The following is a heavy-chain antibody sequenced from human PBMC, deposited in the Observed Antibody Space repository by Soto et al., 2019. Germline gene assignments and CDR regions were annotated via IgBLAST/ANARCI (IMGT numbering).Heavy chain of an antibody. V-gene: IGHV1-18*01. J-gene: IGHJ3*02. CDR1: GYNFNNYG. D-gene: IGHD2-21*02. Sequence: QVQLVQSGPEVKKPGASVTLSCKASGYNFNNYGISWVRQAPGQGLEWMGWISGNNGNTKYAQKFQGRVSLTTDSSTSTAYMEMRSLRSDDTADYYCVRRVVTTLDDAFDIWGPGTRVTVSS. CDR3: VRRVVTTLDDAFDI. CDR2: ISGNNGNT.